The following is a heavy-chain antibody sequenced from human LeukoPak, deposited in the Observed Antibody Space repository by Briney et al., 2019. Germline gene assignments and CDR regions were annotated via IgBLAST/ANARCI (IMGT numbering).Heavy chain of an antibody. Sequence: GGSLRLSCAASGFTFDDYAMHWVRQAPGKGLEWVPGISWNSGSIGYADSVKGRFTISRDNAKNSLYLQMNSLRAEDTALYYCAKDSSILDAFGIWGQGTMVTVSS. CDR3: AKDSSILDAFGI. CDR2: ISWNSGSI. CDR1: GFTFDDYA. J-gene: IGHJ3*02. V-gene: IGHV3-9*01. D-gene: IGHD2-2*01.